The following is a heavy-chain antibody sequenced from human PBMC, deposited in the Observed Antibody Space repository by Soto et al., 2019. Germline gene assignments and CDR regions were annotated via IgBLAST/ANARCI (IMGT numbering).Heavy chain of an antibody. J-gene: IGHJ6*02. Sequence: GASVKVSCKASGYTFTGYYMHWVRQAPGQGLEWMGWINPNSGGTNYAQKFQGWVTMTRDTSISTAYMELSRLRSDDTAVYYCAREREGMSSGGTRYSGSYNYYYYGMDVWGQGTTVTVS. CDR3: AREREGMSSGGTRYSGSYNYYYYGMDV. D-gene: IGHD1-26*01. CDR1: GYTFTGYY. CDR2: INPNSGGT. V-gene: IGHV1-2*04.